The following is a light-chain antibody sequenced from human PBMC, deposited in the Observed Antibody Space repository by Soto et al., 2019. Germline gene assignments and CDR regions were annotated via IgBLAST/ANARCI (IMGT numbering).Light chain of an antibody. CDR1: QSISSW. CDR2: KAS. V-gene: IGKV1-5*03. J-gene: IGKJ1*01. CDR3: QQYNNYPWT. Sequence: DIHMTQSPSTLSASVGDRVTITCRASQSISSWLAWYQQKPGKAPNLLIYKASSLESGVSSRFSGSGSGTEFTLTISSLQPDDFSTYYCQQYNNYPWTFGQGNKVAIK.